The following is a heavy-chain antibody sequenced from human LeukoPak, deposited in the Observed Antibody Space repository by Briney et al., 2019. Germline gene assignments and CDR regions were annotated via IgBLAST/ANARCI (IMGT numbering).Heavy chain of an antibody. CDR2: ISAYNGNT. V-gene: IGHV1-18*01. CDR1: GYTFTSYG. D-gene: IGHD1-26*01. J-gene: IGHJ3*02. CDR3: ARESTDSGSDDAFDI. Sequence: ASVKVSCKASGYTFTSYGLSWVRQAPGQGLEWMGWISAYNGNTNYAQKLQGRVTMTPDTSTSTAYMELRSLRSDDTAVYYCARESTDSGSDDAFDIWGQGTMVTVSS.